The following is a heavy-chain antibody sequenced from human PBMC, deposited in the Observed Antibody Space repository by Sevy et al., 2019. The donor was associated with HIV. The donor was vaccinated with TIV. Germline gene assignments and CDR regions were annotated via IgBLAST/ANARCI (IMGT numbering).Heavy chain of an antibody. CDR2: IYYSGST. J-gene: IGHJ6*03. Sequence: SETLSLTCTVSGGSISSSSYYWGWIRQPPGKGLEWIGSIYYSGSTYYNPSLKGRVTISVDTSKNQFSLKLSSVTAADTAVYYCARPGAAAGGYYYYYMDVWGKGTTVTVSS. V-gene: IGHV4-39*01. CDR1: GGSISSSSYY. D-gene: IGHD6-13*01. CDR3: ARPGAAAGGYYYYYMDV.